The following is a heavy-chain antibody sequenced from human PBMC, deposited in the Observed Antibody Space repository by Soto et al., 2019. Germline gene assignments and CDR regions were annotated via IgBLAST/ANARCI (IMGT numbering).Heavy chain of an antibody. CDR3: AHTSPNDYYGSGSYSSWFDP. CDR2: IYWDDDK. D-gene: IGHD3-10*01. Sequence: SGPTLVNPTQTLTLTCTFSGFSLSTSGVGVGWIRQPPGKALEWLALIYWDDDKRYSPSLKSRLTITKDTSKNQVVLTMTNMDPVDTATYYCAHTSPNDYYGSGSYSSWFDPWGQGTLVTVSS. J-gene: IGHJ5*02. V-gene: IGHV2-5*02. CDR1: GFSLSTSGVG.